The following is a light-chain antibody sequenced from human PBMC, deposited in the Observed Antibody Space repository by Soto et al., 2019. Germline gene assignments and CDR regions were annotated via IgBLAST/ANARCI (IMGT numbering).Light chain of an antibody. V-gene: IGKV1-39*01. CDR2: AAS. CDR3: QQSYNTFPLT. CDR1: QSISSY. J-gene: IGKJ4*01. Sequence: DIQLTQSPSSLSASVGDRVTLTCRTSQSISSYLNWYQQKPGKAPKLLIYAASSLQGGVPSRFSGTGSGTVFTLTISSLQPEDFATYYCQQSYNTFPLTFGGGTKVDIK.